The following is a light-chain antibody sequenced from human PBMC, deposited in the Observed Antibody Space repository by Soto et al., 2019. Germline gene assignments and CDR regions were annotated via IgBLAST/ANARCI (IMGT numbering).Light chain of an antibody. CDR1: SSDVGGYNY. CDR2: DVS. J-gene: IGLJ2*01. Sequence: QSALTQPASVSGSPGQSITISCTGTSSDVGGYNYVSWYQQHPGKAPKLMIYDVSNRPSGVSNRFSGSKSGNTASLSISGLQAEDDADYYCSSYTRSSTVIFGGGTKVTVL. V-gene: IGLV2-14*03. CDR3: SSYTRSSTVI.